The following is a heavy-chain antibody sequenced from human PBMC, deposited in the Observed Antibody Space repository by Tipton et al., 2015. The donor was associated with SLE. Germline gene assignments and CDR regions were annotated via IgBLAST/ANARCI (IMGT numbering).Heavy chain of an antibody. CDR1: GFTFSSYG. CDR3: ARVDCSSTSCYTLDY. Sequence: SLRLSSAASGFTFSSYGMHWVRQAPGKGLEWGAVIWYDGSNKYYADSVKGRFTISRDNAKNSLYLQMNSLRAEDTAVYYCARVDCSSTSCYTLDYWGQGTLVTVSS. CDR2: IWYDGSNK. V-gene: IGHV3-33*03. D-gene: IGHD2-2*02. J-gene: IGHJ4*02.